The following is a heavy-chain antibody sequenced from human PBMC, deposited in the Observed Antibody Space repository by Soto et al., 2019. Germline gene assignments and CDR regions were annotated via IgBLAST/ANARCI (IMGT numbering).Heavy chain of an antibody. CDR2: TYYRSRWYN. V-gene: IGHV6-1*01. J-gene: IGHJ4*02. Sequence: SQTLSLTCAISGDSVSSNSAAWNWVRQSPSRGLEWLGRTYYRSRWYNDYAVSVKSRVIVSPDTSKNQFSLQLKSVTPEDTAIYYCTRTEGYFDYWGQGTPVTVSS. CDR3: TRTEGYFDY. CDR1: GDSVSSNSAA.